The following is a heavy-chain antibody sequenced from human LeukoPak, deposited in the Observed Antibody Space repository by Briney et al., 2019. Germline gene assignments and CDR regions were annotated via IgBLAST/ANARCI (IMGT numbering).Heavy chain of an antibody. CDR3: ARGSRDDYGDYWHYSDY. CDR1: GGSISSGGYS. Sequence: SQTLSLTCAVSGGSISSGGYSWSWIRQPPGKGLEWIGYIYHSGSTYYNPSLKSRVTISVDRSKNQFSLKLSSVTAADTAVYYCARGSRDDYGDYWHYSDYWGQGTLVTVSS. V-gene: IGHV4-30-2*01. J-gene: IGHJ4*02. D-gene: IGHD4-17*01. CDR2: IYHSGST.